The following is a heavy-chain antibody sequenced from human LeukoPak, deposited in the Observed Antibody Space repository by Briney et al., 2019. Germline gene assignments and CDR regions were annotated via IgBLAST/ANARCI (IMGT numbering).Heavy chain of an antibody. J-gene: IGHJ6*02. CDR3: ARDLNGDYVDYYGMDV. CDR2: IYHSGST. D-gene: IGHD4-17*01. CDR1: GGSISSSNW. Sequence: SGTLSLTCAVSGGSISSSNWWSWVRQPPGKGLEWIGEIYHSGSTNYNPSLKSRVTISVDKSKNQFSLKLSSVTAADTAVYYCARDLNGDYVDYYGMDVWGQGTTVTVSS. V-gene: IGHV4-4*02.